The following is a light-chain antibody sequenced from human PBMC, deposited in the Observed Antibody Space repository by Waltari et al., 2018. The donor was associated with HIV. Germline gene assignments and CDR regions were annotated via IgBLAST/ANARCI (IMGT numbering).Light chain of an antibody. CDR2: EVT. Sequence: QSALTQPPSASGSPGQSVTISCTGTSSDVGGYNYVSWYQQHPGKAPKLLIYEVTERPSGVSSRFSGSKSGYTASLTVSGLRAEDEADYYCSSYAGSRGLFGGGTKLTV. J-gene: IGLJ2*01. V-gene: IGLV2-8*01. CDR1: SSDVGGYNY. CDR3: SSYAGSRGL.